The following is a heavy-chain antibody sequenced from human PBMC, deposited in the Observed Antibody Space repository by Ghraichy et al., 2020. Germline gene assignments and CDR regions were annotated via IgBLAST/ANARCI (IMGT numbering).Heavy chain of an antibody. V-gene: IGHV3-11*06. CDR2: ISSTSIYT. CDR1: GFTFSDYY. D-gene: IGHD3-10*01. Sequence: GGSLRLSCAASGFTFSDYYMSWIRQAPGKGLEWVSHISSTSIYTNYADSVKGRFTISRDNAKNSVYLQMNSLRVEDTAVYYCARARGSRTYYSDYWGQGARVTVTS. CDR3: ARARGSRTYYSDY. J-gene: IGHJ4*02.